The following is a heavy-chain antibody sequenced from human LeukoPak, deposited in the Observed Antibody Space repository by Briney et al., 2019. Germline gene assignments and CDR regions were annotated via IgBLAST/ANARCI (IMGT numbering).Heavy chain of an antibody. J-gene: IGHJ4*02. CDR3: ARGYDSSGYPY. V-gene: IGHV3-74*01. Sequence: GGSLRLSCAASGFTFSSFWMHWVRQAPGKGLVWVSLINSDGSSTNYADSVKGRFTISRDSARNMLYLQMNSLRAEDTAVYYCARGYDSSGYPYWGQGTLVTVSS. CDR1: GFTFSSFW. D-gene: IGHD3-22*01. CDR2: INSDGSST.